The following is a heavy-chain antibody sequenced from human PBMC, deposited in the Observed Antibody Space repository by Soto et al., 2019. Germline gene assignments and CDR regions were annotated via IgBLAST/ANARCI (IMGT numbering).Heavy chain of an antibody. CDR3: AKETRTSGYDSFYGMDV. Sequence: QVQLVESGGGVVQPGRSLRLSCAASGFTFSSYGMHWVRQAPGKGLEWVAVISYDGSNKYYADSVKGRFTISRDNSKNTLYLQMNSLRAEDTAVYYCAKETRTSGYDSFYGMDVWGQGTTVTVSS. J-gene: IGHJ6*02. V-gene: IGHV3-30*18. CDR1: GFTFSSYG. D-gene: IGHD5-12*01. CDR2: ISYDGSNK.